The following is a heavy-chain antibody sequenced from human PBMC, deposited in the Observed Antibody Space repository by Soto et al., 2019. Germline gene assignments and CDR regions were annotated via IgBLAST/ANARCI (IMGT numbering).Heavy chain of an antibody. J-gene: IGHJ4*02. CDR3: ARSTSPLNIVVVVAATYFDY. CDR1: GYSFTSYW. V-gene: IGHV5-51*01. Sequence: PGESRKIPCTGSGYSFTSYWIGWVRQMPGKGLECMGIIYPGDSDTRYSPSFQGQVTISADNSISTAYLQWSSLKASDTAMYYCARSTSPLNIVVVVAATYFDYWSQGTLVTVSS. D-gene: IGHD2-15*01. CDR2: IYPGDSDT.